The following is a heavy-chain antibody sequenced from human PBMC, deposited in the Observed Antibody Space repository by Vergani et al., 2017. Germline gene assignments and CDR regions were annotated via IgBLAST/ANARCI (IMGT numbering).Heavy chain of an antibody. J-gene: IGHJ6*02. Sequence: QVQLQESGPGLVKPSETLSLTCTVSGGSVSSGSYYWSWIRQPAGKGLEWIGRIYTSGSTNYNPSLKSRVTMSVDTSKNQFSLKLSSVTAADTAVYYCARDYCGGDCYSFYYYGMDVWGQGTTVTVSS. V-gene: IGHV4-61*02. CDR2: IYTSGST. D-gene: IGHD2-21*02. CDR3: ARDYCGGDCYSFYYYGMDV. CDR1: GGSVSSGSYY.